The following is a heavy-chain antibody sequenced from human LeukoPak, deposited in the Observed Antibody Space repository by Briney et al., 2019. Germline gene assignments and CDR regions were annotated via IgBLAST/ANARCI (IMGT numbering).Heavy chain of an antibody. V-gene: IGHV4-39*01. CDR2: IYYSGST. Sequence: SETLSLTCTVSGGSISSSSYYWGWIRQPPGKGLEWIGNIYYSGSTYYNPSLKSRVAISVDTSKHQFSLKLSSVTAADTAVYYCARHVTAVAGPIDFWGQGTLVTVSS. CDR3: ARHVTAVAGPIDF. J-gene: IGHJ4*02. CDR1: GGSISSSSYY. D-gene: IGHD6-19*01.